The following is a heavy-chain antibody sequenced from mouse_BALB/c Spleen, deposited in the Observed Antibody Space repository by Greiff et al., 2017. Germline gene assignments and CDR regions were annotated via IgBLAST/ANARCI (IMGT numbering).Heavy chain of an antibody. CDR1: GYSFTDYN. D-gene: IGHD2-1*01. Sequence: EVQLQQSGPELVKPGDSVKVSCKASGYSFTDYNMYWVKQSHGKSLEWIGYIDPYNGGTRYNQKLKGKATLTVDKSASTAFMHLNRLTSEDSAVYYCASLSALYSQWFAYWGQGTLVTVSA. CDR2: IDPYNGGT. V-gene: IGHV1S135*01. CDR3: ASLSALYSQWFAY. J-gene: IGHJ3*01.